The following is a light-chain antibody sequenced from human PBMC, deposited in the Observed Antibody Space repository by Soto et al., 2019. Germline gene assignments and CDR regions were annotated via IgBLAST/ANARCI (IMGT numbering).Light chain of an antibody. V-gene: IGKV1-5*03. CDR2: RAS. CDR1: QSIATW. J-gene: IGKJ4*01. CDR3: QHSGGLT. Sequence: DIQMTQSPSTLSASVGDRVTITCRASQSIATWLAWYQKQPEKAPKVLIYRASRLESGIPSRFSGSRSRTEFTLTISSLDPDDFATYNCQHSGGLTFGGGTKVEI.